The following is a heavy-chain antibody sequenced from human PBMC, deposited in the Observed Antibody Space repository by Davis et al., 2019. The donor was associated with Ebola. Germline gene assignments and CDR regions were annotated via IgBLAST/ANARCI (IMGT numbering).Heavy chain of an antibody. CDR3: ARPVVGRTGGGSIDY. V-gene: IGHV4-59*08. Sequence: SETLSLTCAVSGGSISTYYWRWIRQPPAKVLDWIGYISYSGGTNYNPSLKSRVTISVDTPKNQFSLKVTSVTAADTAVYYCARPVVGRTGGGSIDYWGQGTLVTVSS. J-gene: IGHJ4*02. CDR1: GGSISTYY. D-gene: IGHD1/OR15-1a*01. CDR2: ISYSGGT.